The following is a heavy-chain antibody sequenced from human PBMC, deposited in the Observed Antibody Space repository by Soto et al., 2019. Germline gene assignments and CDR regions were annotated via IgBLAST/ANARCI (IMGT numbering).Heavy chain of an antibody. V-gene: IGHV4-39*01. D-gene: IGHD6-13*01. CDR1: GGSISSSSYY. Sequence: SETLSLTCTVSGGSISSSSYYWGWIRQPPGKGLECIGSIYYSGSTYYNPSLKSRVTISVDTSKNQFSLKLSSVTAADTAVYYCARPSDHIAMNPLGAFDIWGQGTMVTVSS. CDR2: IYYSGST. J-gene: IGHJ3*02. CDR3: ARPSDHIAMNPLGAFDI.